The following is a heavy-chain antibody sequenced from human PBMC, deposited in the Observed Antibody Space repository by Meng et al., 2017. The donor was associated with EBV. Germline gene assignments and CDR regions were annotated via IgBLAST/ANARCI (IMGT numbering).Heavy chain of an antibody. D-gene: IGHD6-19*01. CDR1: GDSISSFYY. CDR3: ARPFPSWQSPRLDPFGA. V-gene: IGHV4-39*01. CDR2: VHYTGST. Sequence: LLLRESGPGQVMPSETLSLTCTVSGDSISSFYYWGWIRQPPGRGLEWIGSVHYTGSTYYSPSLKSRVTVSVDTSKNQFFLRLTSVTAADTAVYYCARPFPSWQSPRLDPFGAWGQGTLVTVSS. J-gene: IGHJ5*02.